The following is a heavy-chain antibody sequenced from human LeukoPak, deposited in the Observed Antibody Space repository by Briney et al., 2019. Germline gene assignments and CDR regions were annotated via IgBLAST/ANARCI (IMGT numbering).Heavy chain of an antibody. J-gene: IGHJ3*02. CDR2: ISSSSSYI. CDR3: AVGSGSGWDAFDI. CDR1: GFTLDDYT. D-gene: IGHD6-19*01. V-gene: IGHV3-21*01. Sequence: PGGSLRLSCAASGFTLDDYTMHWVRQAPGKGLEWVSSISSSSSYIYYADSVKGRFTISRDNAKNSPYLQMNSLRAEDTAVYYCAVGSGSGWDAFDIWGQGTMVTVSS.